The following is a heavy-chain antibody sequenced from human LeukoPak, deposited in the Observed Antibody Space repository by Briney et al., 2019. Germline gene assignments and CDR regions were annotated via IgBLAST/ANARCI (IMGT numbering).Heavy chain of an antibody. CDR3: ARPVYDFWSGLDY. V-gene: IGHV3-21*01. J-gene: IGHJ4*02. CDR2: ISSSSSYI. Sequence: GGSLRLSCAASVFTFSSYSMNWVRQAPGKGLEWVSSISSSSSYIYYADSVKGRFTISRDNAKNSLYLQMNSLRAEDTAVYYCARPVYDFWSGLDYWGQGTLVTVSS. CDR1: VFTFSSYS. D-gene: IGHD3-3*01.